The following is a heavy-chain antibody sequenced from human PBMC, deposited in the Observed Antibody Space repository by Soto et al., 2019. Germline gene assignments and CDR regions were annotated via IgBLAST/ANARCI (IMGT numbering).Heavy chain of an antibody. D-gene: IGHD6-13*01. J-gene: IGHJ6*02. V-gene: IGHV2-5*02. Sequence: QITLKESGPTLVKPTQTLTLTCTFSGFSLSTSGVGVGWIRQPPGKALEWLALIYWDDDKRYSPSLKSRLTITEDTSKNQVVLTMTNMDPVDTATYYCAHFNRSSWYYYYYGMDVWGQGTTVTVSS. CDR1: GFSLSTSGVG. CDR2: IYWDDDK. CDR3: AHFNRSSWYYYYYGMDV.